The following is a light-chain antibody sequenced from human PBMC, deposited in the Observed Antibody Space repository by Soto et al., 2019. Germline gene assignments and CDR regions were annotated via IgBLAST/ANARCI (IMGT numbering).Light chain of an antibody. CDR1: QGIRSY. Sequence: DIQLTQSPSFLSASVGDRVTITCRASQGIRSYLAWYQQKPGKAPNFLIYAASTLQSGVPSRFGGSGSGTEFTLTISSLQPEDFATYYCQQLNSYPRTFGPGTKVDIK. V-gene: IGKV1-9*01. J-gene: IGKJ3*01. CDR2: AAS. CDR3: QQLNSYPRT.